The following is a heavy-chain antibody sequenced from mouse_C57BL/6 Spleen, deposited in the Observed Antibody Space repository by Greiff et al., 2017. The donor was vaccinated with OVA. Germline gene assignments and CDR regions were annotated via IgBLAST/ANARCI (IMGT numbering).Heavy chain of an antibody. V-gene: IGHV1-62-2*01. Sequence: QVQLKESGAELVKPGASVKLSCKASGYTFTEYTIHWVKQRSGQGLEWIGWFYPGSGSIKYNEKFKDKATLTADKSSSTVYMELSRLTSEDSAVYFCATHEVRSYDYDGGDFDYWGQGTTLTVSS. CDR3: ATHEVRSYDYDGGDFDY. CDR1: GYTFTEYT. J-gene: IGHJ2*01. D-gene: IGHD2-4*01. CDR2: FYPGSGSI.